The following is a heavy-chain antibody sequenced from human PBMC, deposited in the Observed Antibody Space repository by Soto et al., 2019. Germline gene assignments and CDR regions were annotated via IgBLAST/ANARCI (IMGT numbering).Heavy chain of an antibody. Sequence: ASVKVSCKASGYTFTGYYMHWVRQAPGQGLEWMGWINPNSGGTNYAQKFQGWVTMTRDTSISTAYMELSRLRSDDTAVYYCARGALSGSYYPDAFEIWGKGTMVTVSS. CDR2: INPNSGGT. J-gene: IGHJ3*02. V-gene: IGHV1-2*04. CDR3: ARGALSGSYYPDAFEI. CDR1: GYTFTGYY. D-gene: IGHD3-10*01.